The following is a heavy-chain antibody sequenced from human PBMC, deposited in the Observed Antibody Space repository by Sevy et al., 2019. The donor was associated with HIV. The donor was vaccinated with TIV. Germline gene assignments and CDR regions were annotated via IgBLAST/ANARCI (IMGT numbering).Heavy chain of an antibody. Sequence: GGSLRLSCAASGFTFSSYAMSWVRQAPGKGLEWVSAISGIGGRTYYADSVKGRFTISRDNSKNTLYLQMNSLRAEDTAVYYCSKYEYIVVVPAAIGPSGDVWGQGTTVTVSS. V-gene: IGHV3-23*01. CDR3: SKYEYIVVVPAAIGPSGDV. CDR1: GFTFSSYA. CDR2: ISGIGGRT. D-gene: IGHD2-2*01. J-gene: IGHJ6*02.